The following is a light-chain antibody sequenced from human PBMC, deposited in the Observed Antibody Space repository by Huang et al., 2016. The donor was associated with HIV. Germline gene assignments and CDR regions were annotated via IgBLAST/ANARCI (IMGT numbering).Light chain of an antibody. V-gene: IGKV3-15*01. CDR1: QSVNTN. CDR2: AAS. CDR3: QQYNKWPPEYT. Sequence: VMMSQSPANLAASPGERVTLSCGASQSVNTNLAWSQHKHGQPPRLRIYAASTRATGVPARFAGSGSGTEFTLTIDSLQSDDFAVYYCQQYNKWPPEYTFGQGTRLEIK. J-gene: IGKJ2*01.